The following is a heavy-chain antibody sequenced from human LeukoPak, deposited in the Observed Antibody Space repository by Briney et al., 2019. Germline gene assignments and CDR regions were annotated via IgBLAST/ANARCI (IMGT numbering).Heavy chain of an antibody. D-gene: IGHD3-22*01. V-gene: IGHV3-23*01. CDR2: ISGSGGST. J-gene: IGHJ4*02. CDR3: AKADYYDSNGYYE. Sequence: GGSLRLSCAASEFTFSSYAMSWVRQAPGKGLEWVSAISGSGGSTYYADSVKGRFTISRDNSKNTLYLQMNSLRAEDTAVYYCAKADYYDSNGYYEWSQGILVTVSS. CDR1: EFTFSSYA.